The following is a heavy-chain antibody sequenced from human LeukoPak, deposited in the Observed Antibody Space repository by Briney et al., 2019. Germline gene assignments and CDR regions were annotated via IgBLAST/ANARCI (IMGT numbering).Heavy chain of an antibody. CDR2: ISSSLNM. J-gene: IGHJ3*02. CDR3: ARDAGIVAFDM. CDR1: GFTFGGYT. D-gene: IGHD2-15*01. Sequence: GGSLRLSCVASGFTFGGYTINWVRLAPGKGLEWVSSISSSLNMYFAESVKGRFTISRDSARNSVSLQLNSLRVEDTAVYYCARDAGIVAFDMWGQGTVVTVSS. V-gene: IGHV3-21*01.